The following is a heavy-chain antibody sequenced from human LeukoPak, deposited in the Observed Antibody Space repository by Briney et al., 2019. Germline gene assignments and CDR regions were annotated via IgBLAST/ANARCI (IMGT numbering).Heavy chain of an antibody. J-gene: IGHJ4*02. V-gene: IGHV4-31*03. CDR2: IYYSGSA. Sequence: SETLSLTCTVSGDSISSGGYFWTWIRQHPGKGLEWIGYIYYSGSAYYNPSLKTRVTISVDTSKNQFSLKLTSVTAADTAVYYCARGVRFWGQGTLVTVSS. CDR3: ARGVRF. CDR1: GDSISSGGYF. D-gene: IGHD3-16*01.